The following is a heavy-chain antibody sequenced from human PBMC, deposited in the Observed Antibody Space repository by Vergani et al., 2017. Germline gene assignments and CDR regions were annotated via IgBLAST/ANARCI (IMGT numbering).Heavy chain of an antibody. D-gene: IGHD3-3*01. J-gene: IGHJ5*02. CDR1: GFTFSSYW. Sequence: EVQLVESGGGLVQPGGSLRLSCAASGFTFSSYWMHWVRQAPGKGLVWVSRINSDGSSTSYADSVKGRFTISRDNAKNTLYLQMNSLRAEDTAVYYCAKDHTYDLEDNWFDPWGQGTLVTVSS. CDR2: INSDGSST. V-gene: IGHV3-74*01. CDR3: AKDHTYDLEDNWFDP.